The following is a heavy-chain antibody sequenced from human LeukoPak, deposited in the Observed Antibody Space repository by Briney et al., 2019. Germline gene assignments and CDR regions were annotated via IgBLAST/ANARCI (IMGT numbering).Heavy chain of an antibody. CDR3: AREEGGNYFDA. CDR2: LNGDGTST. D-gene: IGHD1-26*01. Sequence: VGSLSLSRAASGFTFRSYWTYWVGPARRKGLVWDSRLNGDGTSTSYADSVKGRSTSPRDNAKNTLYLQMSRLRAQDQAVYYCAREEGGNYFDAWGQGALVTVSP. J-gene: IGHJ4*02. V-gene: IGHV3-74*01. CDR1: GFTFRSYW.